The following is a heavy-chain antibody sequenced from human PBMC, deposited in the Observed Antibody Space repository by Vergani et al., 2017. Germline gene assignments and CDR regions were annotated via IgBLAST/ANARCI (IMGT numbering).Heavy chain of an antibody. V-gene: IGHV1-18*01. J-gene: IGHJ3*02. D-gene: IGHD4-17*01. CDR3: ARGNNDYGDYLDAFDI. CDR2: ISAYNGNT. CDR1: GYTFTSYG. Sequence: QVQLVQSGAEVKKPGASVKVSCKASGYTFTSYGISWVRQAPGQGLEWMGWISAYNGNTNYAQKLQGRVTMTTDTSKSTAYMELMSLRSDDTAVYYCARGNNDYGDYLDAFDIWGQGTMVTVSS.